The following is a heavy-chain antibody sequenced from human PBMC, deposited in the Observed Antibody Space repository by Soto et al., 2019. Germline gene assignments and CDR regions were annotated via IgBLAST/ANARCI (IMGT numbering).Heavy chain of an antibody. V-gene: IGHV3-15*01. CDR3: TTPRRAGRQQPKYNDAFDI. Sequence: NPGGSLRLSCAASGFTFSNAWMSWVRQAPGKGLEWVGRIKSKTDGGTTDYAAPVKGRFTISRDDSKNTLYLQMNSLKTEDTAVYYCTTPRRAGRQQPKYNDAFDIWGQGTMVTVSS. D-gene: IGHD6-13*01. CDR2: IKSKTDGGTT. CDR1: GFTFSNAW. J-gene: IGHJ3*02.